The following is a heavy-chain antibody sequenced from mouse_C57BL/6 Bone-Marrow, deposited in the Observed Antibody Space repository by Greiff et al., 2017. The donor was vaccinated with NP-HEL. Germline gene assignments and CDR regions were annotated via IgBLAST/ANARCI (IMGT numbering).Heavy chain of an antibody. D-gene: IGHD2-12*01. J-gene: IGHJ2*01. V-gene: IGHV14-4*01. CDR1: GFNIKDDY. CDR2: LDPENGDT. Sequence: EVKLMESGAELVRPGASVKLSCTASGFNIKDDYMHWVKQRPEQGLEWIGWLDPENGDTEYASKFQGKATITADTSSNTADLQLSSLTSEDTAVYYCTTEGNYSPFDYWGQGTTLTVSS. CDR3: TTEGNYSPFDY.